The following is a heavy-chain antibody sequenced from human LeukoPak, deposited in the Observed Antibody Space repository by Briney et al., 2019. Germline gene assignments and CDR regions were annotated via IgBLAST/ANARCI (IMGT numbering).Heavy chain of an antibody. J-gene: IGHJ4*02. Sequence: GRSLRLSCAASGFTFNHYALHWVRQAPGKGLEWVVLISNDGSDKYYADSVKGRFTISRDNSKDTLYLQMNSLRTEDTAVYYCARERFSSGWTDYWGQETLVTVSS. CDR2: ISNDGSDK. V-gene: IGHV3-30*04. CDR1: GFTFNHYA. CDR3: ARERFSSGWTDY. D-gene: IGHD6-19*01.